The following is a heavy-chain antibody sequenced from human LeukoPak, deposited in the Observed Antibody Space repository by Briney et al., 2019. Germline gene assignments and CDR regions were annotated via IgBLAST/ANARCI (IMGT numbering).Heavy chain of an antibody. CDR2: IYPGDSDT. CDR3: ARQGKYYDSSGDYYCFDY. CDR1: GYSFTSYW. Sequence: KVGESLKISCKGSGYSFTSYWIGWVRQMPGKVLEWMGIIYPGDSDTRYSPSFQGQVTISADKSISTAYLQWSSLKASDTAMYYCARQGKYYDSSGDYYCFDYWGQGTLVTVSS. J-gene: IGHJ4*02. D-gene: IGHD3-22*01. V-gene: IGHV5-51*01.